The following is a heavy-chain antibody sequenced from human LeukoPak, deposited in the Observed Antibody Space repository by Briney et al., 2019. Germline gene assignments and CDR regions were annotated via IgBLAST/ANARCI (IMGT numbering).Heavy chain of an antibody. CDR3: ARVGNSVH. J-gene: IGHJ4*02. CDR1: GGSISSCCYY. CDR2: IYYSGST. Sequence: SETLSLTCTVSGGSISSCCYYWSWIRPHPGKVLEWTGYIYYSGSTYYNPSLKSRVTISVDTSKNQCSLKLSSVTAADTAVYYCARVGNSVHWGQGTLVTVSS. V-gene: IGHV4-31*03. D-gene: IGHD4-23*01.